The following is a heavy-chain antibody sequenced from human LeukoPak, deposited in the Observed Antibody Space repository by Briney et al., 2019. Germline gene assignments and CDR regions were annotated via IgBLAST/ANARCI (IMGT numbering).Heavy chain of an antibody. Sequence: ASVKVSCKASGYTFTGYYMHWVRQAPGQGLEWMGWINPNSGGTNYAQKLQGRVTMTRDTSISTAYMELSRLRSDDTAVYYCARDRRYCSSPSCESNWFDPWGQGTLVTVSS. CDR2: INPNSGGT. D-gene: IGHD2-2*01. J-gene: IGHJ5*02. CDR1: GYTFTGYY. CDR3: ARDRRYCSSPSCESNWFDP. V-gene: IGHV1-2*02.